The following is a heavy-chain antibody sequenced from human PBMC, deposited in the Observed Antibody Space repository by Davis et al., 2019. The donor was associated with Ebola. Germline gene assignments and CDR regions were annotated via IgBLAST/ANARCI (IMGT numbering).Heavy chain of an antibody. CDR2: IRSKANSYAT. Sequence: GESLKIPCAAPGFTFSGSAMHWVRQASGKGLEWVGLIRSKANSYATAYAASVKGRFTISRDDSKNTAYLQMNSLKTEDTAVYYCTTTPSSSRYTSDVWGQGTTVTVSS. V-gene: IGHV3-73*01. CDR3: TTTPSSSRYTSDV. J-gene: IGHJ6*02. CDR1: GFTFSGSA. D-gene: IGHD6-13*01.